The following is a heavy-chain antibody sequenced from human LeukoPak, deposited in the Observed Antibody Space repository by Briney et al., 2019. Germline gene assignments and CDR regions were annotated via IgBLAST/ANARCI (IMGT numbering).Heavy chain of an antibody. CDR2: IYYSGRT. V-gene: IGHV4-59*12. CDR1: GGSTSTNY. Sequence: SETLSLTCTVFGGSTSTNYWSWIRQPPGKGLEWIGYIYYSGRTNYNPSLKSRVTISIDTSKNQFSLKLSSVTAADTAVYYCAGEQQQLKAVDYWGQGTLVTVSS. D-gene: IGHD6-13*01. J-gene: IGHJ4*02. CDR3: AGEQQQLKAVDY.